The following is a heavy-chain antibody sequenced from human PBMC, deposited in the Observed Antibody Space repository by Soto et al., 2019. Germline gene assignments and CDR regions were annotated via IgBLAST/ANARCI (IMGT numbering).Heavy chain of an antibody. D-gene: IGHD6-6*01. Sequence: SETLSLTCPVSGGSIRSGGYYWSWIRQHPGKGLEWIGYIYYSGSTYYNPSLKSRVTISVDTSKNQFSLKLSSVPAAETAVYYCARDSGSIAATSGYYYYGMDVWGQGTTVTVSS. CDR1: GGSIRSGGYY. CDR3: ARDSGSIAATSGYYYYGMDV. J-gene: IGHJ6*02. CDR2: IYYSGST. V-gene: IGHV4-31*03.